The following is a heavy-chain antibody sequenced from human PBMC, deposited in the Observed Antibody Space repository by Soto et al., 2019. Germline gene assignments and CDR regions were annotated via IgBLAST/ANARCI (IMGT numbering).Heavy chain of an antibody. J-gene: IGHJ4*02. V-gene: IGHV4-59*01. D-gene: IGHD2-21*02. Sequence: PSETLSLTCIVSGGYITTYYWSWIRQPPGKGPEWIGHIFYSGSTNYNPSLKSRLTISVDTSKNQFSLKLSSVTAADTAVYYCARSADYSMYYFDYWGQGTLVTVSS. CDR1: GGYITTYY. CDR2: IFYSGST. CDR3: ARSADYSMYYFDY.